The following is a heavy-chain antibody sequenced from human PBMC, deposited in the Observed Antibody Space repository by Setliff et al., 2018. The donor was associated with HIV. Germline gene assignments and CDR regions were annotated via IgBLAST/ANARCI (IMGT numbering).Heavy chain of an antibody. CDR1: GFTFSSYE. Sequence: GGSLRLSCVASGFTFSSYEMNWVRQAPGKGLEWTSYISSSGSTTNYADSVKGRFTISRDNAKNSLSLQMSSLRAEDTAVYYCAIHFDTSGHYSPIDSWGQGTLVTVSS. CDR3: AIHFDTSGHYSPIDS. V-gene: IGHV3-48*03. D-gene: IGHD3-22*01. CDR2: ISSSGSTT. J-gene: IGHJ4*02.